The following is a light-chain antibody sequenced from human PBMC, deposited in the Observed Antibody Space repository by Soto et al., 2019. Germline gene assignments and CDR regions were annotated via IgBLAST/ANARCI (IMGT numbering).Light chain of an antibody. Sequence: EIQLTQSPSFLSASVGDRVTITCRASQGISSYLAWFQQKPGKAPNLLIYVASTLQSGVPSRFSGSGSGTEFTLTISSLQPEDFATYYCQQLNSYPITFGQGTKLEIK. J-gene: IGKJ2*01. CDR3: QQLNSYPIT. V-gene: IGKV1-9*01. CDR1: QGISSY. CDR2: VAS.